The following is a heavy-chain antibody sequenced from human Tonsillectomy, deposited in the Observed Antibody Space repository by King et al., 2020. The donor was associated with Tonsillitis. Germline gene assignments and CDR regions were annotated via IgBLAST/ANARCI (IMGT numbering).Heavy chain of an antibody. J-gene: IGHJ4*02. CDR2: FNSSAVSA. CDR1: GYTFTNYY. Sequence: QLVQSGAEVKKPGASVKGSCEASGYTFTNYYIHWVRQATGQGLGWMGLFNSSAVSASYAQKLKGRVTMTRETSTNTVYMELSSLRSEDTAVYYCARDRSAAAGVFDYWGQGTLVTVSS. V-gene: IGHV1-46*04. CDR3: ARDRSAAAGVFDY. D-gene: IGHD6-13*01.